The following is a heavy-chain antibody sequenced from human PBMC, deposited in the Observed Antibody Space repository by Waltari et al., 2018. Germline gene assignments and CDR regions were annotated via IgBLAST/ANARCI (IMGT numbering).Heavy chain of an antibody. J-gene: IGHJ4*02. CDR3: ARVGDYASGSPRFDY. CDR1: GGSFTDPY. D-gene: IGHD3-10*01. V-gene: IGHV4-34*01. Sequence: QVQLQQWGAGLLKPSETLSLTCAVYGGSFTDPYWTWIRQPPGKGLEWIGEINHSGTTNYNPARKSRVSISVDTSKNQFSLKLNSVTAADTAVYYCARVGDYASGSPRFDYWGQGTLVTASS. CDR2: INHSGTT.